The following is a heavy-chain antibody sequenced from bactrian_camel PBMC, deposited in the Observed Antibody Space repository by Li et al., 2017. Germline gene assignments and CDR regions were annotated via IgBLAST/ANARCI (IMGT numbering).Heavy chain of an antibody. CDR2: SHSGGVRT. CDR3: AAHTVIRGFGD. D-gene: IGHD6*01. V-gene: IGHV3S40*01. Sequence: DVQLVESGGGLVQPGGSLRLSCAASGFTFSSHYMNWVRQAPGKGLEWVAFSHSGGVRTNYAVSVKGRFTISRDNAKNTLYLQIANLETEDTAVYYCAAHTVIRGFGDWGQGTQVTVS. CDR1: GFTFSSHY. J-gene: IGHJ6*01.